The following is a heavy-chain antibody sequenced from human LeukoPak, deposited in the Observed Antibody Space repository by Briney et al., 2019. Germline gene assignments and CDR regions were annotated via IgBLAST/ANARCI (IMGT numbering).Heavy chain of an antibody. CDR2: ICGSGGST. D-gene: IGHD5-12*01. Sequence: GGSLRLSCAASGFTFSSYAMSWVRQAPGKGLEWVSAICGSGGSTYYADSVKGRFTISRDNSKNTLYLQMNSLRAEDTAGYYCARDTYDYGGWRFDYWGQGTLVTVSS. V-gene: IGHV3-23*01. CDR3: ARDTYDYGGWRFDY. CDR1: GFTFSSYA. J-gene: IGHJ4*02.